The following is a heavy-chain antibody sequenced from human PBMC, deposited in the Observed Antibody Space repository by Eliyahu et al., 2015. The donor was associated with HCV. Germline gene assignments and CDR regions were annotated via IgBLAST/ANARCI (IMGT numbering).Heavy chain of an antibody. CDR1: GFTFSNYA. J-gene: IGHJ4*02. V-gene: IGHV3-23*01. CDR3: AKDVLNLAPYYFDY. Sequence: EVQLLXSGGGLVQPGGSLRLSCAASGFTFSNYAMSWVRQAPGKGLGWVSAISGGGSNTYYADXVKGRFTISRDNSKNTLYLQMNSLRAEDTAVYYCAKDVLNLAPYYFDYWGQGTLVTVSS. CDR2: ISGGGSNT.